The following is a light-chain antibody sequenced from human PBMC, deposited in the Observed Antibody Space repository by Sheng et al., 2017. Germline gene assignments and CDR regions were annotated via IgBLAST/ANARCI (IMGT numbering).Light chain of an antibody. Sequence: DIQMTQSPSSLSASVGDRVTITCRASQSINSHLNWYQQKPGRAPKLVIHAASSIQSGVPSRFSGSGSGTDFTLTISSLQPEDFATYYCQQSYSTPLTSVGGT. J-gene: IGKJ4*01. V-gene: IGKV1-39*01. CDR1: QSINSH. CDR2: AAS. CDR3: QQSYSTPLT.